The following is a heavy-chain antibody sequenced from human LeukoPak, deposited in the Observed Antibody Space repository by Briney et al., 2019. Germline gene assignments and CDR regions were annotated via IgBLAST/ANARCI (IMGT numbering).Heavy chain of an antibody. CDR1: GYTFTGYY. CDR2: INPSGGAT. Sequence: ASVKVSCKASGYTFTGYYIHWVRHAPGQGLEWVGWINPSGGATNSAQTFQGRVTMTRDTSNSTAYMDLSRLRSDDTAVYYCARGPGHSKADQYCYMDVWGKGTTVTVSS. D-gene: IGHD2-2*01. V-gene: IGHV1-2*02. CDR3: ARGPGHSKADQYCYMDV. J-gene: IGHJ6*03.